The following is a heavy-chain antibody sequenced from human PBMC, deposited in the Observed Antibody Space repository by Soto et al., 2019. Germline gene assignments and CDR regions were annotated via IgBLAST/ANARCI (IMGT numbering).Heavy chain of an antibody. D-gene: IGHD4-17*01. J-gene: IGHJ6*01. V-gene: IGHV1-46*01. CDR2: INPSGGST. Sequence: GASVKVSCKASGYTFTSYYMHCVRQAPGQGLEWMGIINPSGGSTSYAQKFQGRVTMTRDTSTSTVYMELSSPRSEDTAVYYCAAHYEIYYYYGMDVWGQGTTVTVSS. CDR3: AAHYEIYYYYGMDV. CDR1: GYTFTSYY.